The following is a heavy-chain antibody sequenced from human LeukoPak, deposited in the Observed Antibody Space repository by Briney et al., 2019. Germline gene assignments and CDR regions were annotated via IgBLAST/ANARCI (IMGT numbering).Heavy chain of an antibody. CDR1: GGTFSSYA. J-gene: IGHJ4*02. D-gene: IGHD2-15*01. CDR2: IIPIFGTA. V-gene: IGHV1-69*06. CDR3: ARGGYCSGGSCYLSWPV. Sequence: GASVKVSCKASGGTFSSYAISWVRQAPGQGLEWMGRIIPIFGTANYAQKFQGRVTITADKSTSTAYMELSSLRSEDTAVYYCARGGYCSGGSCYLSWPVWGQGTLVTVSS.